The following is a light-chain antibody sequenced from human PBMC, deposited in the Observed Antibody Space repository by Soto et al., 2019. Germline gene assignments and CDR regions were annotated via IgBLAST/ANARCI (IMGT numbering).Light chain of an antibody. CDR1: HYITNY. J-gene: IGKJ1*01. V-gene: IGKV1-39*01. CDR3: QQSYSTPWT. CDR2: AAS. Sequence: DIQMTQSPSSLSASVGDRVTITCRASHYITNYLNWYQQKPGKAPKLLIYAASSLQSGVPSRFSGSGSGTDFTLTISSLQPEDFATYYGQQSYSTPWTFGQGTKVEIK.